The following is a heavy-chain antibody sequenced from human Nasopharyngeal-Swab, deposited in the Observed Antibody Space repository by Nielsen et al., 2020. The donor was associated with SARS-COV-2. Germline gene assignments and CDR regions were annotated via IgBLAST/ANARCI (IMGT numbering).Heavy chain of an antibody. D-gene: IGHD2/OR15-2a*01. CDR3: ARGPSTANFYAGDY. CDR1: GFTFSSHW. Sequence: GESLKISCAASGFTFSSHWMHWVRQGPGEGLVWLSRISSDGRTTNYADSVKGRFSISRDNSKNTLHLQMNSLTDGDTAVYYCARGPSTANFYAGDYWGKGTLVTVSS. CDR2: ISSDGRTT. V-gene: IGHV3-74*01. J-gene: IGHJ4*02.